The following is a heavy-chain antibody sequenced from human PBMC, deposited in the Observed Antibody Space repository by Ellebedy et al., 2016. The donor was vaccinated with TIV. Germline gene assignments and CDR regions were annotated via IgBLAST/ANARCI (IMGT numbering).Heavy chain of an antibody. J-gene: IGHJ3*02. CDR2: IYYSGST. D-gene: IGHD3-22*01. CDR3: ARVGGKWGYDSSGYYWAWGSPEAPDAFDI. CDR1: GGSISSYY. Sequence: SETLSLTXTVSGGSISSYYWSWIRQPPGKGLEWIGYIYYSGSTNYNPSLKSRVTISVDTSKNQFSLKLSSVTAADTAVYYCARVGGKWGYDSSGYYWAWGSPEAPDAFDIWGQGTMVTVSS. V-gene: IGHV4-59*01.